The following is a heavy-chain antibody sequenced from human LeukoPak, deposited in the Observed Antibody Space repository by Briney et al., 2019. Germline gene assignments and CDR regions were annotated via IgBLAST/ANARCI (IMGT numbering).Heavy chain of an antibody. CDR2: ISDGGGNT. CDR1: GFTFSDYP. V-gene: IGHV3-23*01. J-gene: IGHJ4*02. D-gene: IGHD5-12*01. Sequence: PGGSLRLSCTASGFTFSDYPMSWVRQAPGQGLEWVSGISDGGGNTYYADSVKGRFTISRDNSKNTLYLQMNSLRVEDTAVYYCAKGLRDIDYWGQGTLVTVSS. CDR3: AKGLRDIDY.